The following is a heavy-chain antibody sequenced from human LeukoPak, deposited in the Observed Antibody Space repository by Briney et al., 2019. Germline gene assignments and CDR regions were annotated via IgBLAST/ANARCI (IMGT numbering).Heavy chain of an antibody. Sequence: SVTVSFKASGGTFSSYAISWVRQAPGQGLEWMGRIIPILGIANYAQKFQGRVTITADKSTSTAYMELSSLRSEDTAVYYCAIFLSTYYYDSSGYSIPVDYWGQGTLVTVSS. V-gene: IGHV1-69*04. J-gene: IGHJ4*02. CDR2: IIPILGIA. CDR1: GGTFSSYA. CDR3: AIFLSTYYYDSSGYSIPVDY. D-gene: IGHD3-22*01.